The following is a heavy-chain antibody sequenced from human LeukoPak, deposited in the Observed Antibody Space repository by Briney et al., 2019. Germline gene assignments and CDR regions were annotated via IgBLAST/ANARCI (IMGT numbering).Heavy chain of an antibody. Sequence: GGSLRLSCAASGFTFSSYGMHWVRQAPGKGLEWVAFIRYDGSNKYYADSVKGRFTISRDNSKNTLYLQMNSLRAEDTAVYYCAKDWSIAAAGTEYWGQGTLVTVSS. V-gene: IGHV3-30*02. CDR2: IRYDGSNK. D-gene: IGHD6-13*01. CDR3: AKDWSIAAAGTEY. J-gene: IGHJ4*02. CDR1: GFTFSSYG.